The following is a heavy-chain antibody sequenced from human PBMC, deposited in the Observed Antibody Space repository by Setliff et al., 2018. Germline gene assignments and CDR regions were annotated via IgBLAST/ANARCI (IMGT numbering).Heavy chain of an antibody. V-gene: IGHV3-48*04. CDR1: GFTFSSYS. CDR3: ARDLGYDFWSGYDYYFDY. CDR2: ISSSSSTI. J-gene: IGHJ4*02. Sequence: PGGSLRLSCAASGFTFSSYSMNWVRQAPGKGLEWVSYISSSSSTIYYADSVKGRFTISRDNAKNSLYLQMNSLRAEDTAVYYCARDLGYDFWSGYDYYFDYWGQGTLVTVSS. D-gene: IGHD3-3*01.